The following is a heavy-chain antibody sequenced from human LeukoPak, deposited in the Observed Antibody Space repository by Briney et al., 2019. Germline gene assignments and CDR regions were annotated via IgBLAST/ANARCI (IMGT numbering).Heavy chain of an antibody. Sequence: GASVKVSCKASGYTFTGCYMHWVRQAPGQGLEWMGWINPNSGGTNYAQKFQGRVTMTRDTSISTAYMELSRLRSDDTAVYYCACPYKYSSSWLGTFDYWGQGTLVTVSS. CDR2: INPNSGGT. J-gene: IGHJ4*02. CDR1: GYTFTGCY. D-gene: IGHD6-13*01. V-gene: IGHV1-2*02. CDR3: ACPYKYSSSWLGTFDY.